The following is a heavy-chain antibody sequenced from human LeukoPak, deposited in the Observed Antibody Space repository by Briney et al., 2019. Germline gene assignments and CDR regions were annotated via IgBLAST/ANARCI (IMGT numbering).Heavy chain of an antibody. D-gene: IGHD2-15*01. CDR3: ATTPVGVVVVAATIY. J-gene: IGHJ4*02. CDR2: ISYDGSNK. V-gene: IGHV3-30*03. CDR1: GFTFSSYG. Sequence: AGGSLRLSCAASGFTFSSYGMHWVRQAPGKGLEWVAVISYDGSNKYYADSVKGRFTISRDNSKNTLYLQMNSLRAEDTAVYYCATTPVGVVVVAATIYWGQGTLVTVSS.